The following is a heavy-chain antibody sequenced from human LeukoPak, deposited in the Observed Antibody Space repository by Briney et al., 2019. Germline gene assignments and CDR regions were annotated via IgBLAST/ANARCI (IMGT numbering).Heavy chain of an antibody. Sequence: PSETLSLTCTVSGGSISSYYWSWIRQPPGKGLEWIGYIYYSGSTNYNPSLKSRVTISVDTSKNQFSLKLSSVTAADTAVYYCARRGSSSSIYYYYMDVWGKGTTVTVSS. CDR3: ARRGSSSSIYYYYMDV. D-gene: IGHD6-6*01. V-gene: IGHV4-59*01. CDR1: GGSISSYY. J-gene: IGHJ6*03. CDR2: IYYSGST.